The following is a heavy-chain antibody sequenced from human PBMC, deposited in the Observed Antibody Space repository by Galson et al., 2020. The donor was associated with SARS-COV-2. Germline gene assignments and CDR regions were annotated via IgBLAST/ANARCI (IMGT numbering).Heavy chain of an antibody. J-gene: IGHJ3*02. CDR3: VNIATGYAFEI. V-gene: IGHV3-23*01. Sequence: GGSLRLSCAASGFAFSTYAMSWVRQAPGKGLEWVSAISGSDITTYYAGSVRGRFTISRDDSKNTAYLQMNSLRAEDTAVYYCVNIATGYAFEIWGQGTMVTVSS. CDR2: ISGSDITT. CDR1: GFAFSTYA. D-gene: IGHD6-13*01.